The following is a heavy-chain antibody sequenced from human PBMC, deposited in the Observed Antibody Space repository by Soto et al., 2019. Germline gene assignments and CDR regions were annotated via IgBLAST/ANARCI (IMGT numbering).Heavy chain of an antibody. V-gene: IGHV1-18*04. D-gene: IGHD2-15*01. CDR2: ISAYTGKT. J-gene: IGHJ3*01. CDR3: ARGGWFNGRGPFAL. CDR1: GYTFTNYG. Sequence: QVQLVESGTEVKTPGASVKVSCHASGYTFTNYGVNRVRQAPGQGLEWKAWISAYTGKTQPAPFVQDTVTMTTDTASRTAYMELTSVRTNDTAGYYWARGGWFNGRGPFALWGQGTIVTASS.